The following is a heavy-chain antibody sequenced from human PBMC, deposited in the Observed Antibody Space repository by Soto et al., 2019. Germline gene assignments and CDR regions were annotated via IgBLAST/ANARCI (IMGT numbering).Heavy chain of an antibody. CDR3: TKRLVDRYFNS. CDR2: VTSSGGGT. J-gene: IGHJ5*01. V-gene: IGHV3-23*01. CDR1: GFTFSTYL. D-gene: IGHD3-16*02. Sequence: GGSLRLSCAASGFTFSTYLMSWVRQAPGRGLEWVSSVTSSGGGTYYADSVKGRFTISRDNSKNTLYLQMNSLRAEDTAIYFCTKRLVDRYFNSWGHGTLVTVSS.